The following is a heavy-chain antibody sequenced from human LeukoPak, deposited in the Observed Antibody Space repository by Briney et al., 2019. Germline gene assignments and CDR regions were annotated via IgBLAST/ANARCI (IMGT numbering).Heavy chain of an antibody. J-gene: IGHJ3*02. CDR3: ATYRGSGSYYIDDAFDI. V-gene: IGHV3-72*01. Sequence: GGSLRLSCAASGFTFSDHYMDWVRQAPGKGLEWVGRTRNKANSYTTEYAASVKGRFTISRDDSKNSLYLQMNSLKTEDTAVYYCATYRGSGSYYIDDAFDIWGQGTMVTVSS. CDR1: GFTFSDHY. D-gene: IGHD3-10*01. CDR2: TRNKANSYTT.